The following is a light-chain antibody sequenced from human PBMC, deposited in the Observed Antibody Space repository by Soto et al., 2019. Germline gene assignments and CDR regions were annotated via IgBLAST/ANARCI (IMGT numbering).Light chain of an antibody. CDR3: AVWDDSLSGVV. J-gene: IGLJ7*01. CDR1: SSNIGTNY. Sequence: QSVLTQPPSASGTPRQTVTISSSGSSSNIGTNYVFWYQHLPGTAPKLLIYGNNQRPSGVPDRFSGSRSGTSASLAISGLRPEDEADYYCAVWDDSLSGVVFGGGTQLTVL. CDR2: GNN. V-gene: IGLV1-47*01.